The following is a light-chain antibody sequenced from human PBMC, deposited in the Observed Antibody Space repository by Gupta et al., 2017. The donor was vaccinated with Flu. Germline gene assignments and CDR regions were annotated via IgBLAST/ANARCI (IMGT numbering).Light chain of an antibody. CDR3: SSYTNINTRQVI. V-gene: IGLV2-14*03. CDR2: DVS. Sequence: SALTQPASVSGSPGPPMTMSCTGTSSDGGNYKNIPWYQQHPGKAPKLMIFDVSYRPSGGSNRFSGSKSCNTASTTISGLQAEDEADYYCSSYTNINTRQVIFGGGTRLTVL. CDR1: SSDGGNYKN. J-gene: IGLJ2*01.